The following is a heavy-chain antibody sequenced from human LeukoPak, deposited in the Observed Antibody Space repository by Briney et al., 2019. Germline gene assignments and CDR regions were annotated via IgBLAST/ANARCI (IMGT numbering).Heavy chain of an antibody. Sequence: PSETLSFTCTVSGGSISSYYWSWIRQPPGKGLEWIGYIYYSGSTNYNPSLKSRVTISVDTSKNQFSLKLSSVTAADTAVYYCARWLTGTDRGYAFDIWGQGTMVTVSS. CDR2: IYYSGST. CDR1: GGSISSYY. D-gene: IGHD1-1*01. J-gene: IGHJ3*02. V-gene: IGHV4-59*01. CDR3: ARWLTGTDRGYAFDI.